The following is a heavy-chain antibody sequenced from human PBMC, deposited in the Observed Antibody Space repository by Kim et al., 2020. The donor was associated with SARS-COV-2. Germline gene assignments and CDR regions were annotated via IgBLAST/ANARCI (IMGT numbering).Heavy chain of an antibody. Sequence: KGRFTISRDNAKNSLYLQMNSLRAEDTAVYYCAREDLRYFDWLSTYGMDVWGQGTTVTVSS. J-gene: IGHJ6*02. D-gene: IGHD3-9*01. V-gene: IGHV3-11*06. CDR3: AREDLRYFDWLSTYGMDV.